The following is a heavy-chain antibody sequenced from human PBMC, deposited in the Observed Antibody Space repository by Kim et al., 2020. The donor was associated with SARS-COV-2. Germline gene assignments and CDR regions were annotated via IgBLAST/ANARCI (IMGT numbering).Heavy chain of an antibody. CDR3: ARDFPRGYSYGLDY. D-gene: IGHD5-18*01. V-gene: IGHV3-7*01. Sequence: GGSLRLSCAASGFTFSSYWMSWVRQAPGKGLEWVANIKQDGSEKYYVDSVKGRFTISRDNAKNSLYLQMNSLRAEDTAVYYCARDFPRGYSYGLDYWGQGTLVTVSS. CDR1: GFTFSSYW. J-gene: IGHJ4*02. CDR2: IKQDGSEK.